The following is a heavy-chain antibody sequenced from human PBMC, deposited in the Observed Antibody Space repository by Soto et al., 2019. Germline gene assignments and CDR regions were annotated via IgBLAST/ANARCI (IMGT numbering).Heavy chain of an antibody. CDR2: IYPGDSDT. J-gene: IGHJ6*02. D-gene: IGHD3-9*01. V-gene: IGHV5-51*03. CDR1: GYSFTSYW. CDR3: WTGYQRHSYYYGMDV. Sequence: EVQLVQSGAEVKKPGESLKISCKGSGYSFTSYWIGWVRQMPGKGLEWMGIIYPGDSDTRDSPSFQGQVTISADKSISTDYLEWSSLKASDTAMYYCWTGYQRHSYYYGMDVWGQGTTVTVSS.